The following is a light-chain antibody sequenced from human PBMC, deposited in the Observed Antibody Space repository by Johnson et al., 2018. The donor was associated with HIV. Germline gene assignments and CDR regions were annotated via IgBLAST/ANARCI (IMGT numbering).Light chain of an antibody. J-gene: IGLJ1*01. CDR1: SSNIGKNY. CDR3: ESWDSSLSTGV. Sequence: QSVLTQPPSVSAAPGQKVTISCSGSSSNIGKNYVSWYQQLPGTAPKVLIYENNKRPSGIPDRFSGSKSGTSATLDITGLQTGDDGDYYCESWDSSLSTGVFGTGTKVTVL. CDR2: ENN. V-gene: IGLV1-51*02.